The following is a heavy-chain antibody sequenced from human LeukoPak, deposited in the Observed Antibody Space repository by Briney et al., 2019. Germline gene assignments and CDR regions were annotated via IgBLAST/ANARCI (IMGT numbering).Heavy chain of an antibody. J-gene: IGHJ6*03. CDR3: AKLGSTATMDV. CDR1: GFTFSTYA. Sequence: QAGGSLRLSCAASGFTFSTYAMSWVRQAPGKGLEWVSCISGSGGITYYADSVKGQFTISRDNSKNTLYLQMNSLRGEDTAVYYCAKLGSTATMDVWGKGTTVTVSS. CDR2: ISGSGGIT. D-gene: IGHD3-16*01. V-gene: IGHV3-23*01.